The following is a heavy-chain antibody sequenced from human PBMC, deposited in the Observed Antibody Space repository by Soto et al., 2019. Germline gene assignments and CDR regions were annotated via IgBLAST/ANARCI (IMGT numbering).Heavy chain of an antibody. V-gene: IGHV4-34*01. CDR3: ARGHPFRDGYNS. CDR1: GGSFSGYY. D-gene: IGHD5-12*01. CDR2: INHSGST. J-gene: IGHJ4*02. Sequence: SETLSLTCAVYGGSFSGYYWSWIRQPPGKGLEWIGEINHSGSTNYNPSLKSRVTISVDTSKNQFPLKLSSVTAADTAVYYCARGHPFRDGYNSWGQGTLVTVSS.